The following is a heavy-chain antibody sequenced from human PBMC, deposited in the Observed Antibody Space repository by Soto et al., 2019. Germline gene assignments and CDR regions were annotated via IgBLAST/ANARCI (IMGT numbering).Heavy chain of an antibody. V-gene: IGHV5-51*01. CDR1: GYSFTSYW. J-gene: IGHJ5*02. CDR2: IYPGDSDT. D-gene: IGHD6-6*01. CDR3: ARHQAARSPTNTKNWFDP. Sequence: GEPLKISCKGSGYSFTSYWIGWVRQMPGKGLEWMGIIYPGDSDTRYSPSFQGQVTISADKSISTAYLQWSSLKASDTAMYYCARHQAARSPTNTKNWFDPWGQGTLVTVSS.